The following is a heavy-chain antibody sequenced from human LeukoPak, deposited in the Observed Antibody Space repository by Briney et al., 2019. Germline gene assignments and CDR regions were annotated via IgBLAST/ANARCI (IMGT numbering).Heavy chain of an antibody. CDR3: ARKGLSKDGYYVSDY. CDR2: IYYSGST. J-gene: IGHJ4*02. V-gene: IGHV4-31*02. Sequence: SWIRQPPGKGLEWIGHIYYSGSTYYNPSLKSRVTISIDTSKNQFSLKLNSVTAADTAVYYCARKGLSKDGYYVSDYWGQGTLVTVSS. D-gene: IGHD3-22*01.